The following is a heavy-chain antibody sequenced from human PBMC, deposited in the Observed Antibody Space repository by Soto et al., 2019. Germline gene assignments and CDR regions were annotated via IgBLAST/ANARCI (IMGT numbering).Heavy chain of an antibody. D-gene: IGHD5-12*01. CDR1: GASISDYY. V-gene: IGHV4-4*07. Sequence: QVQLQESGPGLVKPSETLSLTCTVSGASISDYYWIWIRQPAGKGLEWLGRIDASGSTNYSPSLKSRVTMSVDTSTNQFSLKLSSVTAADTAVYYCVRGLRGYDQLFDSWGQGTLVTVSS. J-gene: IGHJ4*02. CDR3: VRGLRGYDQLFDS. CDR2: IDASGST.